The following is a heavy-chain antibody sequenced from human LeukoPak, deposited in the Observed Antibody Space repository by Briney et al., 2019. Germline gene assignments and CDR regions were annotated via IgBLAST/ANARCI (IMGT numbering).Heavy chain of an antibody. CDR1: GFTFSDYY. Sequence: GGSLRLSCAASGFTFSDYYMSWIRQAPGKGLEWASYISSSGSTIYYADSVKGRFTISRDNAKNSLYLQMNSLRAEDTAVYYCARQRLWFGEADVFDIWGQGTMVTVSS. V-gene: IGHV3-11*01. J-gene: IGHJ3*02. CDR3: ARQRLWFGEADVFDI. CDR2: ISSSGSTI. D-gene: IGHD3-10*01.